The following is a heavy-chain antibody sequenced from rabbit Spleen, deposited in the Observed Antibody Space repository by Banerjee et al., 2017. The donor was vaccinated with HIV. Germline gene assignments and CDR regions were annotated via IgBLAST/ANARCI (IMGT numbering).Heavy chain of an antibody. CDR1: GIDLTNYY. V-gene: IGHV1S7*01. CDR3: ARGAYDGPIGYYDGYYFIL. D-gene: IGHD1-1*01. Sequence: KLTGTGGGPVQPGGSLTLPCKASGIDLTNYYITWVRQATGKGPEWIGIIYAARGTTDYASWVNGRFAISSDNAQSTVDLKMSSLTAADTAPYFCARGAYDGPIGYYDGYYFILCGPGTLVTVS. CDR2: IYAARGTT. J-gene: IGHJ4*01.